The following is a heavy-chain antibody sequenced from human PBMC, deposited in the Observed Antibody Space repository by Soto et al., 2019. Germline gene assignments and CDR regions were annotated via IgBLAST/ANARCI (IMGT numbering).Heavy chain of an antibody. CDR3: ARKSSSSSWFDP. CDR2: ISTYNGNT. D-gene: IGHD6-6*01. Sequence: ASVKVSCKASGGTFSSYGITWVRQAPGQGLEWMGWISTYNGNTNYAQKLQGRVTMTTDTSTTTAYMDLRSLRSDDTAVYYCARKSSSSSWFDPWGQGTLVTVSS. CDR1: GGTFSSYG. V-gene: IGHV1-18*01. J-gene: IGHJ5*02.